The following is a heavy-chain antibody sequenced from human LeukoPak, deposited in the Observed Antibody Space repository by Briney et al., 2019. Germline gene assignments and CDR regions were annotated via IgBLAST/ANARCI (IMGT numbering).Heavy chain of an antibody. V-gene: IGHV1-69*13. D-gene: IGHD3-3*01. CDR1: GGTFSSYA. Sequence: ASVKVSCKASGGTFSSYAISWVRQAPGQGLEWMGGIIPIFGTANYAQKFQGRVTITADESTSTAYMELSSPRSEDTAVYYCARIKYDFWSGYSKRYYYYYMDVWGKGTTVTVSS. CDR3: ARIKYDFWSGYSKRYYYYYMDV. J-gene: IGHJ6*03. CDR2: IIPIFGTA.